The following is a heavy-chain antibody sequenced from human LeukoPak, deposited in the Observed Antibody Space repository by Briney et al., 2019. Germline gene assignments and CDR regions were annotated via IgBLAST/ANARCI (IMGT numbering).Heavy chain of an antibody. CDR3: VRDRGISFYFDY. CDR2: IGSSSSTI. CDR1: GFPFTTYN. V-gene: IGHV3-48*01. Sequence: GGSLRLSCAVSGFPFTTYNMNWVRQAPGKGLEWVSYIGSSSSTIYYADSVKGRFTVSRDNAKNSLDLQMNSLRSEDTAVYYCVRDRGISFYFDYWGQGTLVTVSS. J-gene: IGHJ4*02. D-gene: IGHD3-16*02.